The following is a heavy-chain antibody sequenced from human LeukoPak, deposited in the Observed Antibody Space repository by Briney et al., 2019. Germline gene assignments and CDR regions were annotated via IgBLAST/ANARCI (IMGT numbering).Heavy chain of an antibody. CDR1: GFTFSSYW. Sequence: GGSLRLSCAASGFTFSSYWMSWVRQAPGKGLEWVANIKQDGSEKYYVDSVKGRFTISSDNAKNSLYLQMNSLRAEDTAVYYCARIFRSYYFDYWGQGTLVTVSS. J-gene: IGHJ4*02. CDR3: ARIFRSYYFDY. CDR2: IKQDGSEK. D-gene: IGHD3-9*01. V-gene: IGHV3-7*01.